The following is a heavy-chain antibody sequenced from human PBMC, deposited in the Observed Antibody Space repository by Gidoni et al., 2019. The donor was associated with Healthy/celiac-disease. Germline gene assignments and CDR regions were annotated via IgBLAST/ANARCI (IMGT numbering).Heavy chain of an antibody. V-gene: IGHV4-30-2*01. CDR2: IYHSGST. Sequence: QLQLQESGSGLVKPSQTLSLTCAVSGGSISSGGYSWSWIRQPPGKGLEWIGYIYHSGSTYYNPSLKSRVTISVDRSKNQFSLKLSSVTAADTAVYYCARVMVFGVVTTFDPWGQGTLVTVSS. J-gene: IGHJ5*02. CDR3: ARVMVFGVVTTFDP. D-gene: IGHD3-3*01. CDR1: GGSISSGGYS.